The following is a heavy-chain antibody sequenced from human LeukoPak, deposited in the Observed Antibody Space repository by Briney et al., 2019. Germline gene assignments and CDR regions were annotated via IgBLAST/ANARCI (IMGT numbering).Heavy chain of an antibody. CDR2: IKQDGSEK. Sequence: GGSLRLSCAASGFTFSSHWMTWVRQAPGKGLEWVANIKQDGSEKYYVDSVKGRFAISRDNAKNSLYLQVNSLRAEDTAVYYCVRARWGALDYWGQGSLVIGSS. CDR3: VRARWGALDY. V-gene: IGHV3-7*03. CDR1: GFTFSSHW. D-gene: IGHD1-26*01. J-gene: IGHJ4*02.